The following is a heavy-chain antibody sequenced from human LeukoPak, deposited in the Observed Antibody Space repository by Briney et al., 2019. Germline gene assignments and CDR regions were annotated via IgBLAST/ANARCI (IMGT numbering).Heavy chain of an antibody. J-gene: IGHJ3*02. D-gene: IGHD3-22*01. Sequence: SSVKVSCKASGGTFSSDAISWVRQAPGQGLEWMGGIIPIFGTANYAQKFQGRVTITTDESTSTAYMELRSLRSEDTAVYYCARDWRDYYDSSGYYYQAFDIWGQGTMVTVSS. CDR1: GGTFSSDA. V-gene: IGHV1-69*05. CDR3: ARDWRDYYDSSGYYYQAFDI. CDR2: IIPIFGTA.